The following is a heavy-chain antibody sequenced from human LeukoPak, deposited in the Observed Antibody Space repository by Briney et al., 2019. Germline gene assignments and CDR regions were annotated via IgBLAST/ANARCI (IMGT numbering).Heavy chain of an antibody. Sequence: GGSLRLSCAASGFTFSSYWMSWVRQAPGKGLEWVANIKQDGSEKYYADSVKGRFTISRDNAKNSLYLQMNSLRAEDTAVYYCAELGITMIGGVWGKGTTVTISS. CDR2: IKQDGSEK. CDR3: AELGITMIGGV. CDR1: GFTFSSYW. J-gene: IGHJ6*04. D-gene: IGHD3-10*02. V-gene: IGHV3-7*01.